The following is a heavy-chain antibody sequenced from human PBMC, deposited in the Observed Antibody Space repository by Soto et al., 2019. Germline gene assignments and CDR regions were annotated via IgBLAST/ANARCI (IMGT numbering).Heavy chain of an antibody. CDR3: ARSLYYDFWSGYSPYMDV. D-gene: IGHD3-3*01. CDR2: IYYSGST. Sequence: SETLSLTCTVSGGSISSYYWSWIRQPPGKGLEWIGYIYYSGSTNYNPSLKSRVTISVDTSKNQFSLKLSSVTAADTAVYYCARSLYYDFWSGYSPYMDVWGKGTTVTVSS. CDR1: GGSISSYY. V-gene: IGHV4-59*08. J-gene: IGHJ6*03.